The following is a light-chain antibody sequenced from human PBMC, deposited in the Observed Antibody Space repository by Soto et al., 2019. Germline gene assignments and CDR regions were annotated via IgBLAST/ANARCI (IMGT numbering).Light chain of an antibody. J-gene: IGKJ4*01. CDR3: QHFDAVPLT. CDR2: GAS. CDR1: QDISTH. Sequence: DIQMTQSPSSLSASVGDRVTITCQASQDISTHLNWYQQKPGQAPKLLIYGASNLKTGVPARFRGSRSGSDFTFTIGSLQPEDFATYYCQHFDAVPLTFGGWTRVELK. V-gene: IGKV1-33*01.